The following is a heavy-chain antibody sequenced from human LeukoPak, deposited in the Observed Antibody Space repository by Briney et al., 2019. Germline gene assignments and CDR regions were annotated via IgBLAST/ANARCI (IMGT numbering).Heavy chain of an antibody. V-gene: IGHV4-59*01. D-gene: IGHD4-17*01. CDR2: IYYSGST. Sequence: PSETLSLTCTVSFGSMASYYWSWIRQPPGKGLEWIGYIYYSGSTNYNPSLKSRVSISLDMSKNQLSLKLNSVTAADTAVYYCARTGSTVTMLYPFDHWGQGTLVTVSS. J-gene: IGHJ4*02. CDR3: ARTGSTVTMLYPFDH. CDR1: FGSMASYY.